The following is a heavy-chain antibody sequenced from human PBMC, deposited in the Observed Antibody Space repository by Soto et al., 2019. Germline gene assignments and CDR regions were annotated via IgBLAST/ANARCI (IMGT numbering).Heavy chain of an antibody. CDR1: GGSISSGGYY. V-gene: IGHV4-30-2*01. CDR2: IYYIGST. Sequence: SETLSLTCTVSGGSISSGGYYGSWLRQPPGKALEWIGYIYYIGSTYHNPSLKSRVALSVDRSKNQFSLKLSSVTAADTAVYYFARDLGYSSSWNNWFDPWGQGIPVTVSS. CDR3: ARDLGYSSSWNNWFDP. D-gene: IGHD6-13*01. J-gene: IGHJ5*02.